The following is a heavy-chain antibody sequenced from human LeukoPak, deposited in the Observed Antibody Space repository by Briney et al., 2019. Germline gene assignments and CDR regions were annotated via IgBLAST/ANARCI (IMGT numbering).Heavy chain of an antibody. CDR3: ASVVVGSYYYYYGMDV. CDR1: GGSFSGYY. CDR2: INHSGST. V-gene: IGHV4-34*01. J-gene: IGHJ6*02. Sequence: KPSETLSLTCAVYGGSFSGYYWSWIRQPPGKGLEWIGEINHSGSTNYNPSLKSRVTISVDTSKNQFSLKLSSVTAADTAVYYCASVVVGSYYYYYGMDVWGQGTTVTVSS. D-gene: IGHD2-2*01.